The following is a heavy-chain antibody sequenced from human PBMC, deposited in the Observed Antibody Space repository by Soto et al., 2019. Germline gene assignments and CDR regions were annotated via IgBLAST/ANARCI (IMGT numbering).Heavy chain of an antibody. Sequence: VASVKVSCKASGYTFTGYYMHWVRQAPGQGLEWMGWINTNSGDTQYAQKFQGRVTMTSDTSTTTIYMELSSLRSDDTAVYYCARDRQHLILYNWFDPWGQGTLVTVSS. CDR1: GYTFTGYY. CDR2: INTNSGDT. CDR3: ARDRQHLILYNWFDP. J-gene: IGHJ5*02. D-gene: IGHD6-13*01. V-gene: IGHV1-2*02.